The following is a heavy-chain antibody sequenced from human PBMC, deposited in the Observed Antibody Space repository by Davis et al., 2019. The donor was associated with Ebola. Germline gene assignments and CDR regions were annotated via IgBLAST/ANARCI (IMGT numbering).Heavy chain of an antibody. Sequence: SETLSLTCAVYGGSFSVYNWTWIRQPPGKGLEWIGEINQGGRTKIHPSPKSRFTISVDTSKNQFSLKLNSVTAADTAVYYCARGEDYYKVGNVWGKGTTVTVSS. CDR3: ARGEDYYKVGNV. D-gene: IGHD3-22*01. V-gene: IGHV4-34*01. J-gene: IGHJ6*04. CDR2: INQGGRT. CDR1: GGSFSVYN.